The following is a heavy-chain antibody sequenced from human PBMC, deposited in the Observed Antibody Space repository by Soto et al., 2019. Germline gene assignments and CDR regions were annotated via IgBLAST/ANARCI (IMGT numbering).Heavy chain of an antibody. Sequence: GGSLRLSCAASKFTFRSYWMHWVRQSPGKGLVWVSRISGDGSSTNYADSVKGRFTISRDNAKNTVYLQIDSLRAEDTAVYYCARSLPGTYGAFDIWGQGTMVTVSS. V-gene: IGHV3-74*01. CDR1: KFTFRSYW. CDR3: ARSLPGTYGAFDI. D-gene: IGHD1-7*01. CDR2: ISGDGSST. J-gene: IGHJ3*02.